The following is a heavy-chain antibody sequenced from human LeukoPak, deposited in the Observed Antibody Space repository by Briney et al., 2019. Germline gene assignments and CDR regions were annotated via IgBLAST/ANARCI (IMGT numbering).Heavy chain of an antibody. CDR3: ARGGKEWEQPSYLDS. J-gene: IGHJ4*02. D-gene: IGHD1-26*01. Sequence: ASVKVSCKASGYTFSTYGISWVRQAPGQGLEWMGWISDDNGNTNYAQKLQGRVTMTTDTSTTTAYLELRNLRSDDTAVYYCARGGKEWEQPSYLDSWGQGTLVSVSS. CDR1: GYTFSTYG. V-gene: IGHV1-18*01. CDR2: ISDDNGNT.